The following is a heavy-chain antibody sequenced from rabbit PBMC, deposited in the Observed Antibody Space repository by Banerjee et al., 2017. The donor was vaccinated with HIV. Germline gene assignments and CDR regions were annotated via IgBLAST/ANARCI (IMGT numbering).Heavy chain of an antibody. V-gene: IGHV1S45*01. CDR3: ARDLAGVTGWNFNL. J-gene: IGHJ4*01. CDR2: IGAGSSGTT. D-gene: IGHD4-1*01. CDR1: GFSFSGNYY. Sequence: QEQLVESGGGLVQPEGSLTLTCTASGFSFSGNYYMCWVRQAPGKGLEWIACIGAGSSGTTYYASWAKGRFTISKTSSTTVTLQMTSLTAADTATYFCARDLAGVTGWNFNLWGPGTLVTVS.